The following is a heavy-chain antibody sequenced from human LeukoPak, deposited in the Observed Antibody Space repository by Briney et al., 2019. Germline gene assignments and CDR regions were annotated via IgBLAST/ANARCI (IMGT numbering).Heavy chain of an antibody. V-gene: IGHV1-2*02. CDR1: GYTFTDYY. CDR2: INPNSGGT. Sequence: ASVKVSCKASGYTFTDYYMHWVRQAPGQGLEWMGWINPNSGGTNYAQKFQSRVTMTRDTSISTSYMELSRLRSDDTAVYYCARDGHGYNNGYWGQGTLVTVSS. D-gene: IGHD5-24*01. J-gene: IGHJ4*02. CDR3: ARDGHGYNNGY.